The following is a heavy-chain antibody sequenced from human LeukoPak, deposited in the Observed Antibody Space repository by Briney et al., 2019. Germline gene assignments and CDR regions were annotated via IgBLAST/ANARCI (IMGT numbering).Heavy chain of an antibody. CDR3: ASGPQDFWSGYSNFDY. Sequence: GASVKVSCKASGYTFTSYGISWVRQAPGQGLEWMGGIIPIFGTANYAQKFQGRVTITADKSTSTAYMELSSPRSEDTAVYYCASGPQDFWSGYSNFDYWGQGTLVAVSS. J-gene: IGHJ4*02. CDR1: GYTFTSYG. D-gene: IGHD3-3*01. V-gene: IGHV1-69*06. CDR2: IIPIFGTA.